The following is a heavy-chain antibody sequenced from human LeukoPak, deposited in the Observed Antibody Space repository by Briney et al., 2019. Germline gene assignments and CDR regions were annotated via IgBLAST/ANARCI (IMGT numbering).Heavy chain of an antibody. J-gene: IGHJ4*02. V-gene: IGHV4-34*01. CDR1: GGSFRGYY. CDR2: INHSGST. Sequence: SETLSLTCAVYGGSFRGYYWSWIRQPPGKGLEWIGEINHSGSTNYNPSLKSRVTISVDTSKNQFSLKLSSVTAADTAVYYCARGPYDSSGYYCDYWGQGTLVTVSS. CDR3: ARGPYDSSGYYCDY. D-gene: IGHD3-22*01.